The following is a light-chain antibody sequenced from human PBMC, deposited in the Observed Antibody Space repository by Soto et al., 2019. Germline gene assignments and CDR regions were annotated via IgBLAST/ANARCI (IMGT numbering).Light chain of an antibody. CDR3: EQYGSSPPIT. CDR2: GAS. CDR1: QSVSSSY. J-gene: IGKJ5*01. V-gene: IGKV3-20*01. Sequence: EIVLTQSPGSLYLSPGERATISCRASQSVSSSYLAWYQQKPGQAPRLLIYGASSRATGIPDRFSGSGSGTDFALTISRLEPEDFAVYYCEQYGSSPPITFGQGTRLEIK.